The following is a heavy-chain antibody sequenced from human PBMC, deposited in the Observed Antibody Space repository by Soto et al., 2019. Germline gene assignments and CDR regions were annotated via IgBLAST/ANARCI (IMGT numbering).Heavy chain of an antibody. CDR3: ARAGYCSSTSCYGGMDV. CDR2: ISTYNGNT. Sequence: ASVKVSCKASGYTFTSYGISWVRQAPGQGLEWMGWISTYNGNTNYAQKLQGRVTMTTDTSTSTAYMELRSLRSDDAAVYYCARAGYCSSTSCYGGMDVWGQGTTVTVSS. J-gene: IGHJ6*02. CDR1: GYTFTSYG. V-gene: IGHV1-18*04. D-gene: IGHD2-2*01.